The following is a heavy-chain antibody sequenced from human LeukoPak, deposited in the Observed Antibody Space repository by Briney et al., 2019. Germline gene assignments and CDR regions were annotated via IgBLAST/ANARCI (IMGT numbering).Heavy chain of an antibody. V-gene: IGHV5-51*01. Sequence: GESLKISCKGSGYTFGSHWVAWVRQMPGKGLEWMGIIYPGDSDTRYSPSFEGHVSISADKSISTAYLQWTSLKPSDTAMYYCARGVTPDVVVEPATSFDYWAQGTLVTVSS. D-gene: IGHD2-21*01. CDR2: IYPGDSDT. CDR3: ARGVTPDVVVEPATSFDY. J-gene: IGHJ4*02. CDR1: GYTFGSHW.